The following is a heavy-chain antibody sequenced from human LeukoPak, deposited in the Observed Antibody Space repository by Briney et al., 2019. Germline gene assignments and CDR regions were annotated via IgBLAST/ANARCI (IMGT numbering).Heavy chain of an antibody. D-gene: IGHD6-13*01. J-gene: IGHJ6*03. CDR1: GYTFTSYG. CDR2: IIPIFGTT. Sequence: SVKVSCKASGYTFTSYGISWVRQTPGQGLEWMGGIIPIFGTTNYARKFQDRVTITADKSTSTAYMKLSSLRSEDTAVYFCARVVGLTGYSSNWYSGYYYYMDVWGKGTTVTVSS. CDR3: ARVVGLTGYSSNWYSGYYYYMDV. V-gene: IGHV1-69*06.